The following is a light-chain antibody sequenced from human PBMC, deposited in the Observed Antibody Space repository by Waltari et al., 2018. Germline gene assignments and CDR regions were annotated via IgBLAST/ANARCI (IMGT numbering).Light chain of an antibody. J-gene: IGKJ3*01. Sequence: DIVMTQSPDSLAVSLGERATINCKSSQSVLYSSTIQIYLAWYQQKPGQPPNLLIYWASTRESCVPDRFSGSGSGTDFTLTISSLQAEDVAVYYCQQYYSNPFTFGPGTKVGIK. CDR1: QSVLYSSTIQIY. CDR2: WAS. CDR3: QQYYSNPFT. V-gene: IGKV4-1*01.